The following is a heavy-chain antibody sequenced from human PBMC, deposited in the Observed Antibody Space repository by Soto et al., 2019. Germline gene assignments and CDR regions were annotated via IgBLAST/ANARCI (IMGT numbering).Heavy chain of an antibody. D-gene: IGHD4-17*01. CDR3: AGTTVTINWFDP. J-gene: IGHJ5*02. CDR2: IYYSGST. V-gene: IGHV4-31*03. CDR1: GGSISSGGYY. Sequence: KPSETLSLTCTVSGGSISSGGYYWSWIRQHPGKGLEWIGYIYYSGSTYYNPSLKSRVTISVDTSKNQFSLKLSSVTAADTAVYYCAGTTVTINWFDPWGQGTLVTVSS.